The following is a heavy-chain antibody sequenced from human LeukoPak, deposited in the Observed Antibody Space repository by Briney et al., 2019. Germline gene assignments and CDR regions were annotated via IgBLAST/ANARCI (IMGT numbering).Heavy chain of an antibody. J-gene: IGHJ4*02. V-gene: IGHV3-23*01. CDR2: ISGSGGST. CDR3: ARDCIAAAGTVDY. D-gene: IGHD6-13*01. Sequence: GGSLRLSCAASGFTFSSYAMSWVRQAPGKGLEWVSAISGSGGSTYYADSVKGRFTISRDNAKNSLYLQMNSLRAEDTAVYYCARDCIAAAGTVDYWGQGTLVTVSS. CDR1: GFTFSSYA.